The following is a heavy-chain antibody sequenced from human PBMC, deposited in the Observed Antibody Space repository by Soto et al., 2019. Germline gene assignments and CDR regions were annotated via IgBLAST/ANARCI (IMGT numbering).Heavy chain of an antibody. CDR3: ARVPYYYGSGSYYYFFYGTEA. J-gene: IGHJ6*02. CDR1: GGSFSAYY. V-gene: IGHV4-34*01. CDR2: INHSGST. Sequence: PSETLSLTSAVYGGSFSAYYWTWIRKPPGTGLEWIGEINHSGSTNYNPSLKSRATISVDTSKNQFSLKLSSVTAADTAVYYCARVPYYYGSGSYYYFFYGTEACGQGTPATVS. D-gene: IGHD3-10*01.